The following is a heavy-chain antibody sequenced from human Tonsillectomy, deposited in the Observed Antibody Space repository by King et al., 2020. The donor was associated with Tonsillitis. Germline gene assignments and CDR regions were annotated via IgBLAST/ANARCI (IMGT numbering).Heavy chain of an antibody. J-gene: IGHJ3*02. CDR2: ISWNSGSI. CDR3: AKEMRADYYNSSGYYSDAFDI. D-gene: IGHD3-22*01. Sequence: VQLVQSGGGLVQPGRSLRLSCAASGFTFDDYAMHWVRQAPGKGLEWVSGISWNSGSIGYADSVKGRFTISRDNANNSLYLQMNSLRAEDTALYYCAKEMRADYYNSSGYYSDAFDIWGQGTMVTVSS. CDR1: GFTFDDYA. V-gene: IGHV3-9*01.